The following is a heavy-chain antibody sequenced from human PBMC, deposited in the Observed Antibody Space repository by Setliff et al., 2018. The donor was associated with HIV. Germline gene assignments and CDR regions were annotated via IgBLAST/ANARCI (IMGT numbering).Heavy chain of an antibody. CDR3: ARANLYSSGPLDY. D-gene: IGHD6-19*01. V-gene: IGHV4-39*07. CDR1: GGSINSSSYY. Sequence: SETLSLTCTVSGGSINSSSYYWGWIRQPPGKGLDWIGSISYSGGIYYNPSLKSRVTLSIDTSKNQFSLRLTFPAAADTAVYFCARANLYSSGPLDYWGQGRLVTVSS. CDR2: ISYSGGI. J-gene: IGHJ4*02.